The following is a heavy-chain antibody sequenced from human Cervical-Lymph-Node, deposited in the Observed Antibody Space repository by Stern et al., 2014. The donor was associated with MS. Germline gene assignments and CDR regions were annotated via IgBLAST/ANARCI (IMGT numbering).Heavy chain of an antibody. Sequence: QVQLVESGPGLVKPSETLSLTCTVSGGSISSSSYYWGWIRQPPGKGLEWIGSIYYRGSTYYNPSQKSRSTISVETSKTQFSLKLTPGTAADTAVYYCARTGGDKQQPFVADYWGQGTLVTVSS. CDR3: ARTGGDKQQPFVADY. J-gene: IGHJ4*02. D-gene: IGHD6-13*01. CDR1: GGSISSSSYY. V-gene: IGHV4-39*01. CDR2: IYYRGST.